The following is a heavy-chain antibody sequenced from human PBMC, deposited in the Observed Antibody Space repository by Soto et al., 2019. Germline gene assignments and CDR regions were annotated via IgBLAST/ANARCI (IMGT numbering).Heavy chain of an antibody. V-gene: IGHV3-74*01. Sequence: GGSLRLSCAASGFTFSSYWMHWVRQAPGKGLVWVSRINSDGSSTSYADSVKGRFTISRDNAKNTLYLQMNSLRAEDTAVYYCARDPLYDSSCQLRGNCYYYMDVWGKGTTVTVSS. D-gene: IGHD6-13*01. J-gene: IGHJ6*03. CDR3: ARDPLYDSSCQLRGNCYYYMDV. CDR2: INSDGSST. CDR1: GFTFSSYW.